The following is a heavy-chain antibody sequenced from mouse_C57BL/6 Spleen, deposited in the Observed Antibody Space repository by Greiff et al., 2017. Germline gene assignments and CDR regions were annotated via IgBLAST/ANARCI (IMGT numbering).Heavy chain of an antibody. J-gene: IGHJ3*01. CDR2: IRLKSDNYAT. V-gene: IGHV6-3*01. Sequence: EVKLMESGGGLVQPGGSMKLSCVASGFTFSNYWMNWVRQSPEKGLEWVAQIRLKSDNYATHYAESVKGRCTISRDDSKSSVYLQMNNLRAEDTGIYYCTGPGSSEFAYWGQGTLVTVSA. D-gene: IGHD1-1*01. CDR3: TGPGSSEFAY. CDR1: GFTFSNYW.